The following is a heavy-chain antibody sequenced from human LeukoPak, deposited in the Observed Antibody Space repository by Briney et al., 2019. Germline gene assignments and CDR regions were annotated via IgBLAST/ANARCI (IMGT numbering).Heavy chain of an antibody. CDR2: ISGSGGST. V-gene: IGHV3-23*01. D-gene: IGHD6-13*01. J-gene: IGHJ5*02. CDR1: GFTFSSYA. CDR3: AKKWIIAAAGFVLDP. Sequence: GGSLRLSCAASGFTFSSYAMSWVRQAPGKGLEWASAISGSGGSTYYADSVKGRFTISRDNSKNTLYLQMNSLRAEDTAVYYCAKKWIIAAAGFVLDPWGQGTLVTVSS.